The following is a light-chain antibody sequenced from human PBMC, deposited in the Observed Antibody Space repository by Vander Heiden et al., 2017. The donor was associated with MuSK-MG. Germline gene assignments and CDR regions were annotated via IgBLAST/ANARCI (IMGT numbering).Light chain of an antibody. CDR2: AAT. CDR3: QQSYSTPLT. Sequence: DIQMTQSPSSMSASVGHRVTITSAGSQSMSSYVKWYQQQPGKATKLLIYAATSVQSVVASRFSGRGSGTDFILIISSLQHEDFVNYYCQQSYSTPLTFDGGTKVEIK. J-gene: IGKJ4*01. V-gene: IGKV1-39*01. CDR1: QSMSSY.